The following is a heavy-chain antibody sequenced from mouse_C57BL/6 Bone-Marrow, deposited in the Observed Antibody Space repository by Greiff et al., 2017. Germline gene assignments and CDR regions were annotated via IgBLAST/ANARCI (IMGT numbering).Heavy chain of an antibody. CDR3: AREIYYDYDGDWYFDV. CDR2: ISGGGSYT. J-gene: IGHJ1*03. V-gene: IGHV5-4*01. CDR1: GFTFSSYA. D-gene: IGHD2-4*01. Sequence: EVKVVESGGGLVKPGGSLKLSCAASGFTFSSYAMSWVRQTLEKRLEWVATISGGGSYTYYPDNVKGRFTISRDNAKNNLYLQMSHLKSEDTAMYYCAREIYYDYDGDWYFDVWGTGTTVTVSS.